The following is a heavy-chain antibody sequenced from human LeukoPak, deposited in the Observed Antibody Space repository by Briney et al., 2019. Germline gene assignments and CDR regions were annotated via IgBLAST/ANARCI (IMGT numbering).Heavy chain of an antibody. CDR1: GFTFSSYW. CDR2: INSDGSST. CDR3: ARDKYGSGSYSWSKRLDS. Sequence: GGSLRLSCAASGFTFSSYWMHWVRQAPGKGLVWVSRINSDGSSTSYADSVKGRFTISRDNAKNTLYLQMNSLRAEDTAVYYCARDKYGSGSYSWSKRLDSWGQGTLVTVSS. V-gene: IGHV3-74*01. J-gene: IGHJ4*02. D-gene: IGHD3-10*01.